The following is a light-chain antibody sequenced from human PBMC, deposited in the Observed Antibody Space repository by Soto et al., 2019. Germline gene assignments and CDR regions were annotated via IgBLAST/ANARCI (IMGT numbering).Light chain of an antibody. Sequence: DIQMTQSPSTLSASVGDRVTINCRASQSISGLLAWYQQKPGKAPKLLIYKASGLESGVPSRFSGSGSGTEFTLTINGLQPDDFATYYCQQYNSYSPTFGQGTKVDI. CDR2: KAS. CDR1: QSISGL. J-gene: IGKJ1*01. CDR3: QQYNSYSPT. V-gene: IGKV1-5*03.